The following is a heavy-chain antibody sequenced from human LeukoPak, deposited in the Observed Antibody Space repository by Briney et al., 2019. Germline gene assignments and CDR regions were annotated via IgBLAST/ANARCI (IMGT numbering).Heavy chain of an antibody. J-gene: IGHJ4*02. V-gene: IGHV1-69*04. CDR3: AREEVATTQNDY. CDR1: GGTFSSYA. D-gene: IGHD5-24*01. CDR2: IIPILGIA. Sequence: SVKVSCKASGGTFSSYAISWVRQAPGQGLEWMGRIIPILGIANYAQKFQGRVTITADKSTSTAYMELSSLRSEDTAVYYCAREEVATTQNDYWGQGTLVTVSS.